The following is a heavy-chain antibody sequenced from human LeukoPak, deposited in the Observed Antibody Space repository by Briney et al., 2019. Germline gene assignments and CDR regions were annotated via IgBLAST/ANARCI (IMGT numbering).Heavy chain of an antibody. CDR2: IDPSVSYN. Sequence: RGESLKISCQGSGSSFTSYWISWVRQLPGKGLEGMGSIDPSVSYNNYSPSFQGHVTIPADKPISTAYLQWSSLKAADTAMYYCARLGYDKLASRDYWGRGTLVTGSS. J-gene: IGHJ4*02. CDR1: GSSFTSYW. CDR3: ARLGYDKLASRDY. D-gene: IGHD3-22*01. V-gene: IGHV5-10-1*01.